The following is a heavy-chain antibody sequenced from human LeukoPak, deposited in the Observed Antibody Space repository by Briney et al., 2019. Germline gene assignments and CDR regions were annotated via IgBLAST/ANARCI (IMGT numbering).Heavy chain of an antibody. V-gene: IGHV4-61*02. CDR1: GGSISSGSYY. D-gene: IGHD4-17*01. CDR2: IYTSGST. Sequence: PSQTLSLTCTVSGGSISSGSYYWSWIRQPAGKGPEWIGRIYTSGSTNYNPSLKSQVTISVDTSKNQFSLKLSSVTAADTAVYYCARDLAPLIHTVTNWFDPWGQGTLVTVSS. CDR3: ARDLAPLIHTVTNWFDP. J-gene: IGHJ5*02.